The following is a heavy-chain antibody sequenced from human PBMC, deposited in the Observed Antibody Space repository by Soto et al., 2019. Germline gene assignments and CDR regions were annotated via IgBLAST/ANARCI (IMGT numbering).Heavy chain of an antibody. CDR1: GGAFNGYY. CDR3: ARAGAALVRGSIGGFDY. J-gene: IGHJ4*02. Sequence: QXXLQQWGAGLLKPSETLSLTCAVNGGAFNGYYWTWIXXXXXKGLTWIGEINHSGTVDYNPSLKSRVTFAIDTSKKQSSLTLASVTAADTAVYYCARAGAALVRGSIGGFDYWGQGTLVTVSS. CDR2: INHSGTV. D-gene: IGHD3-10*01. V-gene: IGHV4-34*01.